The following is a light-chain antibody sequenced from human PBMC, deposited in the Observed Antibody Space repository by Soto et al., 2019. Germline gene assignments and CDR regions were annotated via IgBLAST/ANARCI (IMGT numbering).Light chain of an antibody. V-gene: IGKV3-20*01. J-gene: IGKJ1*01. CDR2: EAS. Sequence: EIVLTQSPATLSLSPGETATLSCRASQSVSSYLACYQQKPGQAPWLLMYEASNRATGIPARFTGSGSGTDFTLTINRLEPEDFAVYYCQQYGSSPWTFGQGTKVDIK. CDR3: QQYGSSPWT. CDR1: QSVSSY.